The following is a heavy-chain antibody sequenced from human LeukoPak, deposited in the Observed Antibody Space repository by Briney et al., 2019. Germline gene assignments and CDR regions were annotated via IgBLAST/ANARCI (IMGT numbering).Heavy chain of an antibody. CDR1: GFIFSSYA. D-gene: IGHD6-13*01. V-gene: IGHV3-23*01. Sequence: GGSLRLSCAASGFIFSSYAMNWVRQAPGKGLEWVSGISDSGGNTYYADSAKGRFTISRDNSENTLNLQMNSLRAEDTAIYYCAKARAGDITAAFNYWGQGTLVTVSS. CDR3: AKARAGDITAAFNY. J-gene: IGHJ4*02. CDR2: ISDSGGNT.